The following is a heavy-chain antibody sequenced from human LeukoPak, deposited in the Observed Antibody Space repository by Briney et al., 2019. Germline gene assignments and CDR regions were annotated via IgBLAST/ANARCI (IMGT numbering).Heavy chain of an antibody. CDR2: MYYSGST. D-gene: IGHD3-10*01. Sequence: SETLSLTCTVSGGSISGSYWSWIRQPPGKGLEWIGYMYYSGSTNYNPSLMSRVTISVDTSKNQFSLKLSSVTAADTAVYYCARGSMVRGVTLDYWGQGTLVTVSS. CDR1: GGSISGSY. CDR3: ARGSMVRGVTLDY. V-gene: IGHV4-59*01. J-gene: IGHJ4*02.